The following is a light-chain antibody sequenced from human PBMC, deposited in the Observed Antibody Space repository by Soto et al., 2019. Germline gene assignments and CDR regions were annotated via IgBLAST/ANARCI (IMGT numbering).Light chain of an antibody. J-gene: IGLJ1*01. CDR1: NSNIGAGYD. CDR3: QSYDKGLSALHV. CDR2: GNN. Sequence: QSVLTQPPSVSGAPGQKVTISCTGTNSNIGAGYDVHWYQQLPGTAPKLLIYGNNNRPSGVPDRFSGSRSGTSASLAITGLQAEDEAAYYCQSYDKGLSALHVFGTGTKVTVL. V-gene: IGLV1-40*01.